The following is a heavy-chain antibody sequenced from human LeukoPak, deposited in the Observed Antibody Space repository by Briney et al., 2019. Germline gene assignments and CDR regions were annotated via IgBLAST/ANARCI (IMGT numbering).Heavy chain of an antibody. CDR1: GDSISSHY. V-gene: IGHV4-59*11. CDR2: IDYSGGT. CDR3: ARGHYYDTSGDY. Sequence: SETLSLTCAVSGDSISSHYWSWIRQPPGKGLEWIGYIDYSGGTNYNPSLKSRVTISVDTSKNQFSLNLISVTAADTAVYYCARGHYYDTSGDYWSQGTLVTVSS. D-gene: IGHD3-22*01. J-gene: IGHJ4*02.